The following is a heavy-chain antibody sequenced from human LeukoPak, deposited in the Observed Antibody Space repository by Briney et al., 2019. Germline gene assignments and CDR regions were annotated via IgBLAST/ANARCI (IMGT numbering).Heavy chain of an antibody. Sequence: SQTLSLTCTVSGGSISSGDYYWSWIRQPPGKGLEWIGYVYYSGSTYYNPSLKSRVTISVDTSKNQFSLKLSSVTAADTAVYYCARGNYYDSSGFDYWGQGTLVTVSS. V-gene: IGHV4-30-4*01. D-gene: IGHD3-22*01. J-gene: IGHJ4*02. CDR1: GGSISSGDYY. CDR2: VYYSGST. CDR3: ARGNYYDSSGFDY.